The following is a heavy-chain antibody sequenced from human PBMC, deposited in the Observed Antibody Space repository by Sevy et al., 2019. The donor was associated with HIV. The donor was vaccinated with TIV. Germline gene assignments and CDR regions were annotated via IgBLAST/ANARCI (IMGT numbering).Heavy chain of an antibody. CDR3: ARDRGYCSGGSCYIQQ. V-gene: IGHV1-18*01. CDR1: GYTFTSNG. Sequence: ASVKVSCRASGYTFTSNGIAWVRQAPGQGLEWMGWINTNNGNANYAQKYQGRVTMNTDTSTSTGYMELRSLRSDDTAMYYCARDRGYCSGGSCYIQQWGQGTLVTVSS. CDR2: INTNNGNA. J-gene: IGHJ1*01. D-gene: IGHD2-15*01.